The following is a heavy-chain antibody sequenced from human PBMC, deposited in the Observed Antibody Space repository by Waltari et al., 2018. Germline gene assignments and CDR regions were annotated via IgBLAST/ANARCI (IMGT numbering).Heavy chain of an antibody. D-gene: IGHD3-3*01. J-gene: IGHJ6*02. CDR3: ARERDDFGGLGFSMDV. V-gene: IGHV4-4*07. Sequence: QVQLQESGPGLVKPSETLSLTCTVSGRSLSSYYWSWIRPAAGKGLEWIGRIYTSGSTNYNPSLKSRVTMSVDTSKNQFSLKLSSVTAADTAVYDCARERDDFGGLGFSMDVWGQGTTVTVSS. CDR2: IYTSGST. CDR1: GRSLSSYY.